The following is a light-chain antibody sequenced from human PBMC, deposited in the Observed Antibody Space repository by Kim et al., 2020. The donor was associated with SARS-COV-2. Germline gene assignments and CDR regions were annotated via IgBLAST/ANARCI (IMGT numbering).Light chain of an antibody. CDR3: QQYGSSQIT. Sequence: SPGERAPLSCRASQSVSSSYLALYQQKPGQAPRLLIYGASSRATGIPDRFSGSGSGTDFTLTISRLEPEDFAVYYCQQYGSSQITFGQGTRLEIK. CDR1: QSVSSSY. CDR2: GAS. V-gene: IGKV3-20*01. J-gene: IGKJ5*01.